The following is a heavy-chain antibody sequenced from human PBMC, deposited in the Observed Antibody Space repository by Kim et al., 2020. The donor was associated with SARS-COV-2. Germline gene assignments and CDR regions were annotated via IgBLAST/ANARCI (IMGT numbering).Heavy chain of an antibody. CDR2: IIPILGIT. V-gene: IGHV1-69*04. CDR3: AGGSTHFDY. D-gene: IGHD3-16*01. Sequence: SVKVSCKASGGTFSSYAISWVRQAPGQGLEWMGRIIPILGITNYAQKFQGRVPITADKSTSTAYMELSSLRSEDTAVYYCAGGSTHFDYWGQGTLVTVS. CDR1: GGTFSSYA. J-gene: IGHJ4*02.